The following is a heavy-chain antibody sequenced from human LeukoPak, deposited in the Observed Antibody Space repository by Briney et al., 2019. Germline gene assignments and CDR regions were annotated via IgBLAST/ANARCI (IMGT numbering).Heavy chain of an antibody. J-gene: IGHJ5*02. CDR3: ARGYCSSTSCPEGVWYNWFDP. CDR2: ISGSGGST. CDR1: GFTFSSYA. D-gene: IGHD2-2*01. V-gene: IGHV3-23*01. Sequence: PGGSLRFSCAASGFTFSSYAMSWVRQAPGKGLEWVSAISGSGGSTYYADSVKGRFTISRDNSKNTLYLQMNSLRAEDTAVYYCARGYCSSTSCPEGVWYNWFDPWGQGTLVTVSS.